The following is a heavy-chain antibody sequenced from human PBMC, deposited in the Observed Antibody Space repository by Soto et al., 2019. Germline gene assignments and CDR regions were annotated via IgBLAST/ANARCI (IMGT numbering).Heavy chain of an antibody. D-gene: IGHD3-22*01. CDR2: IWYDGSNK. J-gene: IGHJ5*02. Sequence: GGSLRLSCAASGFTFSGYGMHWVRQAPGKGLEWVAVIWYDGSNKYYADSVKGRFTISRDNSKNTLYLQMNSLRAEDTAVYYCASSYYYDSSGYGPWGQGTLVTVYS. V-gene: IGHV3-33*01. CDR3: ASSYYYDSSGYGP. CDR1: GFTFSGYG.